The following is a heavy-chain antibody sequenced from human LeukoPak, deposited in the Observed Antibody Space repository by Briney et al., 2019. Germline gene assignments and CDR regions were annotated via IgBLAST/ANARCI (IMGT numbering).Heavy chain of an antibody. V-gene: IGHV1-69*06. CDR2: IIPIFGTA. Sequence: HGASVKVSCKASGGTFSSYAISWVRQAPGQGLEWMGGIIPIFGTANYAQKFQGRVTITADKSTSTAYMELSSLRSEDTAVYYCARSRLWFGAHYYYYYMDVWGKGTTVTVSS. CDR1: GGTFSSYA. D-gene: IGHD3-10*01. CDR3: ARSRLWFGAHYYYYYMDV. J-gene: IGHJ6*03.